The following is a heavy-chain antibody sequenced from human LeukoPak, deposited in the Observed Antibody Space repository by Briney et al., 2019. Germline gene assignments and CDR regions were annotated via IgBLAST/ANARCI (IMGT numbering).Heavy chain of an antibody. J-gene: IGHJ3*02. Sequence: PSETLSLTCTVSGGSISSYYWSWIRQPPGKGLEWIGYIYYSGSTNYNPSLKSRVTISVDTSKNQFSLKLNSVTAADTAVYYCARAQSSSWYGDAFDIWGQGTMVTVSS. V-gene: IGHV4-59*01. CDR1: GGSISSYY. CDR2: IYYSGST. CDR3: ARAQSSSWYGDAFDI. D-gene: IGHD6-13*01.